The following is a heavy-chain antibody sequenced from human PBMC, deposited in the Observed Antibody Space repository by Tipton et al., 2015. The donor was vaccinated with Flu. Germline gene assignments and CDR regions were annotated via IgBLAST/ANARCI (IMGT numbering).Heavy chain of an antibody. V-gene: IGHV4-59*01. CDR1: GDSINNYY. J-gene: IGHJ4*02. CDR3: ARVNRGFFDY. D-gene: IGHD1/OR15-1a*01. Sequence: TLSLTCTVSGDSINNYYWSWIRQPPGKGLEWLGYICYTGSTNYSPSLKSRVTISLDTSENQLSLKLNSMTAADTAVYYCARVNRGFFDYWGQGTLVTVSS. CDR2: ICYTGST.